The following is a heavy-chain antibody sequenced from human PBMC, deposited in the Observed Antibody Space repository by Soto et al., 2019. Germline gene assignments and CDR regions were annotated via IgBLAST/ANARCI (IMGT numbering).Heavy chain of an antibody. CDR2: ISAYNGNT. V-gene: IGHV1-18*01. CDR1: GYTFTSYG. D-gene: IGHD3-22*01. CDR3: ARGLVYYYDSSGYYQRPFDAFDI. Sequence: GASVKVSCKASGYTFTSYGISWVRQALGQGLEWMGWISAYNGNTNYAQKLQGRVTMTTDTSTSTAYMELRSLRSDDTAVYYCARGLVYYYDSSGYYQRPFDAFDIWGQGTMVTVSS. J-gene: IGHJ3*02.